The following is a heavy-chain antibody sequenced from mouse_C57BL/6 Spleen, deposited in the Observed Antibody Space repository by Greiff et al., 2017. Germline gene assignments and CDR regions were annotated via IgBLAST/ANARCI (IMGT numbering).Heavy chain of an antibody. V-gene: IGHV1-15*01. Sequence: QVQLQQSGAELVRPGASVTLSCKASGYTFTDYEMHWVKQTPVHGLEWIGAIDPETGGTAYNQKFKGKAILTADKSSSTAYMELRSLTSVDSAVYYCTRGNEAWFAYWGQGTLGTVSA. CDR2: IDPETGGT. CDR1: GYTFTDYE. CDR3: TRGNEAWFAY. J-gene: IGHJ3*01.